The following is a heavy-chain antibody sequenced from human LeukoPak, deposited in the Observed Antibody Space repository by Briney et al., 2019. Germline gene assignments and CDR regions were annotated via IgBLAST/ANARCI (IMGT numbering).Heavy chain of an antibody. CDR1: GYTFTSYG. D-gene: IGHD3-9*01. J-gene: IGHJ4*02. CDR3: AKFCGVADYDIWSAEPRGNLRGFDY. V-gene: IGHV1-18*01. CDR2: ISAYNGNT. Sequence: GASVKVSCKASGYTFTSYGISWVRQAPGQGLEWMGWISAYNGNTNYAQKLQGRATMTTDTSTSTAYMELRSLRSDDTAVYYCAKFCGVADYDIWSAEPRGNLRGFDYWGQGTLVTVSS.